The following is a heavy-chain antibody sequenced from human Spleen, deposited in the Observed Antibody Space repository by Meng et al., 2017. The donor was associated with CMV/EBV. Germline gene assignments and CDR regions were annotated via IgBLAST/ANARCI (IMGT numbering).Heavy chain of an antibody. CDR2: ISSSAINI. J-gene: IGHJ4*02. D-gene: IGHD3-10*01. CDR3: TREARRDYYFDF. Sequence: GESLKISCAGSGFTISSSYISWVRQAPGKGLEWVSYISSSAINIIYADSVKGRFTISRDNAENSLYLQMNSLRVEDTAVYYCTREARRDYYFDFWGQGTLVTVSS. CDR1: GFTISSSY. V-gene: IGHV3-11*04.